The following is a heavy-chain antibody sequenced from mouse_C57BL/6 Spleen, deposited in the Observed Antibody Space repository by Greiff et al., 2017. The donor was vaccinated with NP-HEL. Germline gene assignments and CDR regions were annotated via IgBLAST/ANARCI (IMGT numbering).Heavy chain of an antibody. CDR2: ISSGGSYT. V-gene: IGHV5-6*01. Sequence: EVMLVESGGDLVKPGGSLKLSCAASGFTFSSYGMSWVRQTPDKRLEWVATISSGGSYTYYPDSVKGRFTISRDNAKNTLYLQMSSLKSEDTAMYYCARPDDYRYAMDYWGQGTSVTVSS. D-gene: IGHD2-4*01. J-gene: IGHJ4*01. CDR1: GFTFSSYG. CDR3: ARPDDYRYAMDY.